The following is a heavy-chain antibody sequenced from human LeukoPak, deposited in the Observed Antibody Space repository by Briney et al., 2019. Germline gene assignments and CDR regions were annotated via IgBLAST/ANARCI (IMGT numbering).Heavy chain of an antibody. V-gene: IGHV4-34*01. Sequence: SETLSLTCAVYGGSFSDYFWGWIRQPPGKGLEWIGEINHSGRTYYNPCLKSRVTISVDTSKNQFSLNLSSVTAADTAVYYCARDVVVVPAAIHYGMDVWGQGTTVTVSS. CDR2: INHSGRT. CDR1: GGSFSDYF. J-gene: IGHJ6*02. CDR3: ARDVVVVPAAIHYGMDV. D-gene: IGHD2-2*01.